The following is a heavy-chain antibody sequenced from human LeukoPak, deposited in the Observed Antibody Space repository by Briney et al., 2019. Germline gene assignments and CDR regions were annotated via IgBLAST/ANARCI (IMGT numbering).Heavy chain of an antibody. D-gene: IGHD6-19*01. CDR3: ARHGRGIAVAAARLYYWYFDL. Sequence: SGTLSLTCTVSGGSISSYYWSWIRQPPGKGLEWIGYTYYSGSTNYNPSLKSRVTISVDTSKNQFSLKLSSVTAADTAVYYCARHGRGIAVAAARLYYWYFDLWGRGTLVTVSS. J-gene: IGHJ2*01. CDR1: GGSISSYY. V-gene: IGHV4-59*08. CDR2: TYYSGST.